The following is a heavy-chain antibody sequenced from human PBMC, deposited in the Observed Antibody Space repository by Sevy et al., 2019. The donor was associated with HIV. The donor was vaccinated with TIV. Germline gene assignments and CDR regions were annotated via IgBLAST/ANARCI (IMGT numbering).Heavy chain of an antibody. V-gene: IGHV1-24*01. J-gene: IGHJ3*02. CDR3: ATDASRTTGSHDAFDI. D-gene: IGHD1-1*01. Sequence: ASVKVSCKVSGYTPTELSMHWVRQAPGKGLEWMGGFDPEDGETIYAQKFQGRVTMTEDTSTDTAYMELSSLRSEDTAVYYCATDASRTTGSHDAFDIWGQGTMVTVSS. CDR2: FDPEDGET. CDR1: GYTPTELS.